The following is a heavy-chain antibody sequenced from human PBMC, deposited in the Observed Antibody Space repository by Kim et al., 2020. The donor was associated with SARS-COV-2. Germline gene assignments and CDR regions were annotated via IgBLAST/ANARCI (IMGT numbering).Heavy chain of an antibody. CDR3: ARDCVGRGWYDGDD. Sequence: VKGHYTISRDNDKNTLTLQMNSLSGEDTAVYYCARDCVGRGWYDGDDWGQGTVVTVSS. D-gene: IGHD6-19*01. V-gene: IGHV3-23*01. J-gene: IGHJ4*02.